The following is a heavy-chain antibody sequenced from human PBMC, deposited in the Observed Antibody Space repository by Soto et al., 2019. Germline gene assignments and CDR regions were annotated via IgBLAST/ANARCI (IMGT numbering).Heavy chain of an antibody. Sequence: EVQLLESGGGLVQPGGSLRLSCAVSGFTFSRFAMSWFRQAPGKGLEWVSVISSSGGTTYYADSVKGRFTISRDNSKNTLYLQTTSLRAEDTAVYYCARDYSYACDYWGQGTLVTVSS. CDR3: ARDYSYACDY. D-gene: IGHD3-16*01. CDR1: GFTFSRFA. J-gene: IGHJ4*02. CDR2: ISSSGGTT. V-gene: IGHV3-23*01.